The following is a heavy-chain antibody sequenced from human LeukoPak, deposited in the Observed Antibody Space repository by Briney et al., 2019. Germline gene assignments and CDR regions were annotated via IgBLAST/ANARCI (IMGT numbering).Heavy chain of an antibody. CDR1: GYTFTSYA. Sequence: ASVKVSCKASGYTFTSYAINWVRQAPGQGLEWKGWINTNTGNPTYAQGFTGRFVFSLDTSVSTAYLQISSLKAEDTAVYYCARAPELDAYYYGMDVWGQGTTVTVSS. CDR2: INTNTGNP. CDR3: ARAPELDAYYYGMDV. D-gene: IGHD6-13*01. V-gene: IGHV7-4-1*02. J-gene: IGHJ6*02.